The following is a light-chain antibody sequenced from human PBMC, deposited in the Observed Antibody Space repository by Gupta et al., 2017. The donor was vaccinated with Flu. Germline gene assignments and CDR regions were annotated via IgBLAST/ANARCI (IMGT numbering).Light chain of an antibody. V-gene: IGKV1-33*01. CDR1: QDISNH. CDR2: DAS. Sequence: SPSSLSASVGDGVTSTCQESQDISNHLNWYQQKPGKAPKLLIYDASNLETGVPSRFSGSRSGTDFSFTITSLQAEDIGTYYCQQYDSLPTFGHGTKVEIK. CDR3: QQYDSLPT. J-gene: IGKJ1*01.